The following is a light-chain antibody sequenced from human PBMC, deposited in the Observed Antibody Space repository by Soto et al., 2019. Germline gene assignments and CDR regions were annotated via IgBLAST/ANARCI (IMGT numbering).Light chain of an antibody. CDR3: SSYAGSNNLGL. Sequence: QSALTQPPSASGSPGQSVTISCTGTSSDIGAYDYVSWYQQYPGKAPRLIIYEVRHRPSEVPDRFSGSKSGNTASLTVSGLQAEDEADYYCSSYAGSNNLGLFGGGTKLTVL. J-gene: IGLJ2*01. V-gene: IGLV2-8*01. CDR2: EVR. CDR1: SSDIGAYDY.